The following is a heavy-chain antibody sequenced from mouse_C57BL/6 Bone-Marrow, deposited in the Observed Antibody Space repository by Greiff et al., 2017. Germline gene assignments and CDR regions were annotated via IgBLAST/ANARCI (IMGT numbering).Heavy chain of an antibody. D-gene: IGHD2-4*01. V-gene: IGHV1-19*01. J-gene: IGHJ2*01. CDR1: GYTFTDYY. CDR3: ARGGLRLDY. CDR2: INPYNGGT. Sequence: VQLKESGPVLVKPGASVKMSCKASGYTFTDYYMNWVKQSHGKSLEWIGVINPYNGGTSYNQKFKGKATLTVDKSSSTAYMELNSLTSEDSAVYYCARGGLRLDYWGQGTTLTVSS.